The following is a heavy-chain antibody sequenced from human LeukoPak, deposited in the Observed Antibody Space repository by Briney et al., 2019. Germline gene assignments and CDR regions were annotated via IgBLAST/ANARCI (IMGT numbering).Heavy chain of an antibody. CDR1: GGSISSGGYY. J-gene: IGHJ5*02. V-gene: IGHV4-31*03. D-gene: IGHD3-10*01. Sequence: PSQTLSLTCTVSGGSISSGGYYWSWIRQHPGKGLEWIGYIYYSGSTYYNPSLKSRVTISVDTSKSQFSLKLSSVTAADTAVYYCARGGGSRPNWFDPWGQGTLVTVSS. CDR3: ARGGGSRPNWFDP. CDR2: IYYSGST.